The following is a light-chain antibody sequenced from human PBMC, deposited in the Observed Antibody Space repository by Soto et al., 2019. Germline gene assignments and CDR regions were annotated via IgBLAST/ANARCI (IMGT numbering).Light chain of an antibody. CDR2: EVT. V-gene: IGLV2-8*01. CDR1: SSDVGGYNY. CDR3: SSFAGSRYV. J-gene: IGLJ1*01. Sequence: SALTQPPSASWSPGQSVTISCTGTSSDVGGYNYVSWYQQHPGKAPKLMIYEVTKRPSGVPDRFSGSKSGNTASLTVSGLQVEDEADYYCSSFAGSRYVFGTGTKVTVL.